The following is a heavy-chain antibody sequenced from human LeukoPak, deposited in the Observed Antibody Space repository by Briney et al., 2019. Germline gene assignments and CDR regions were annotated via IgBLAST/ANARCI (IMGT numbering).Heavy chain of an antibody. V-gene: IGHV3-30*18. J-gene: IGHJ4*02. CDR1: GFTFSSCA. CDR3: AKDPTDTWSIDS. Sequence: PGGSLRLSCAASGFTFSSCAMHWVRQAPGKGLEWVSFISFDGNRKYYADSVKGRFTISRDHSKNTLYLQMDSLRAEDTALYYCAKDPTDTWSIDSWGQGTLVTVSS. D-gene: IGHD2-8*02. CDR2: ISFDGNRK.